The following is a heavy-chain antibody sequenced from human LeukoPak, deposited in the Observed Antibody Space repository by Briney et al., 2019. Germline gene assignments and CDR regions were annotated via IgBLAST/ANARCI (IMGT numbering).Heavy chain of an antibody. CDR3: TRVNGGVPI. J-gene: IGHJ3*02. D-gene: IGHD3-16*01. CDR1: GFTFSSYA. V-gene: IGHV3-23*01. CDR2: ISGIGGST. Sequence: GGSLRLSCAASGFTFSSYAMSWVRQAPGKGLEWVSAISGIGGSTHYADSVKGRFTISRDNSKNTLYLQMNSLRAEDTAVYYCTRVNGGVPIWGQGTMVTVSS.